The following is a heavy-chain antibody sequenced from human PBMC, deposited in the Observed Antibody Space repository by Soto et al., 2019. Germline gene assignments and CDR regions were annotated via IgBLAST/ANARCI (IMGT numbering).Heavy chain of an antibody. CDR2: ISAYNGNT. V-gene: IGHV1-18*01. CDR1: GYTFTSCG. Sequence: GASVKVSCKASGYTFTSCGISWVRQAPGQGLEWMGWISAYNGNTNYAQKLQGRVTMTTDTSTSTAYMELRSLRSDDTAVYYCARDARPGYSSGWSCFDYWGQGTLVTVSS. CDR3: ARDARPGYSSGWSCFDY. D-gene: IGHD6-19*01. J-gene: IGHJ4*02.